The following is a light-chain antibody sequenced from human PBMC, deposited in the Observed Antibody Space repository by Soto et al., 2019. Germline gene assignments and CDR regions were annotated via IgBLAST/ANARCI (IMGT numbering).Light chain of an antibody. J-gene: IGKJ2*01. V-gene: IGKV2-28*01. CDR3: MQALQTYT. CDR1: QSLLHSNGYNY. Sequence: IVMTQSPLSLPVTPGEPASISCRSSQSLLHSNGYNYLDWYLQKPGQSPRLLIYLGSNRASGVPDRFSGSGSGTDFTLKISRVEAGDVWVYYCMQALQTYTFGQGTKLEIK. CDR2: LGS.